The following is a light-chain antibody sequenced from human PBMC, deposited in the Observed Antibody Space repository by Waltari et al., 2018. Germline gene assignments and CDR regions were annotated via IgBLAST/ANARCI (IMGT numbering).Light chain of an antibody. CDR2: KAS. Sequence: DIKMTPYPSTLPAAVGDRVHTTCRASQSIGSWFAWYQQKPGKAPKRLIYKASSLESGVPSRFSGSGSGTEFTLTISSLQPDDFARYYCQHYNIYSQTFGQGTKLQIK. CDR3: QHYNIYSQT. CDR1: QSIGSW. J-gene: IGKJ2*01. V-gene: IGKV1-5*03.